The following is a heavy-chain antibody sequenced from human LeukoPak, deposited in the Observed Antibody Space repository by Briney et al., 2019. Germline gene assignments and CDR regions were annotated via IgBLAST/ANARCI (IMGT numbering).Heavy chain of an antibody. CDR2: INSDGSST. J-gene: IGHJ5*02. Sequence: PGGSLRLSCAASGFTFSSYWMHWVRQAPGKGLVWVSRINSDGSSTSYADSVKGRFTISRDNAKNTLYLQMNSLRAEDTAVYYCARGWGIPGAFVWFAPWGQGTLVTV. CDR1: GFTFSSYW. D-gene: IGHD6-13*01. V-gene: IGHV3-74*01. CDR3: ARGWGIPGAFVWFAP.